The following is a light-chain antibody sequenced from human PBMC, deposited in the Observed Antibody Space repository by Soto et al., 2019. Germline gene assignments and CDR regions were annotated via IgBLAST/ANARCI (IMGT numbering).Light chain of an antibody. CDR2: EVS. CDR1: SSDIGGYKY. V-gene: IGLV2-14*01. Sequence: SVLTHPASVSGSLGQSITISCTGTSSDIGGYKYVSWYQQHPGKAPKLIIFEVSNRPSGVSDRFSGSNSGNTASLTISGLQAEDEADYYCTSYSRYRVLVFGGGTKVTVL. CDR3: TSYSRYRVLV. J-gene: IGLJ3*02.